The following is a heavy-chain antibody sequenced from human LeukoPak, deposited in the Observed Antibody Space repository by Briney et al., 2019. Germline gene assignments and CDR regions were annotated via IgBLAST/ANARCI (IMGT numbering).Heavy chain of an antibody. V-gene: IGHV3-11*01. J-gene: IGHJ4*02. CDR3: AREGNYYDSSRSGSFDY. CDR1: GFTFSDYY. CDR2: ISSSGSTI. D-gene: IGHD3-22*01. Sequence: GGSLRLSCAASGFTFSDYYMSWIRQAPGKGLEWVSYISSSGSTIYYADSVKGRFTISRDNAKNSLYLQMNSLRAEDTAVYYCAREGNYYDSSRSGSFDYWGQGTLVTVSS.